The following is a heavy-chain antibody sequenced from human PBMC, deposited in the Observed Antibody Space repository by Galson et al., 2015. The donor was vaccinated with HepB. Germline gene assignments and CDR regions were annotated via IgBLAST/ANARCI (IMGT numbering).Heavy chain of an antibody. CDR2: IYYSGST. CDR1: GGSISSSSYY. Sequence: SETLSLTCTVSGGSISSSSYYWGWIRQPPGKGLEWIGRIYYSGSTYYNPSLKSRVTISVDTSKNQFSLKLSSVTAADTAVDYCAVSSNIAAAGTSVPNWFDPSGQGTLVTVAS. D-gene: IGHD6-13*01. J-gene: IGHJ5*02. CDR3: AVSSNIAAAGTSVPNWFDP. V-gene: IGHV4-39*01.